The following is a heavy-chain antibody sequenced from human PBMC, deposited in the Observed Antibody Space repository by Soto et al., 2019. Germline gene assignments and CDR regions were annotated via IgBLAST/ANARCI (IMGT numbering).Heavy chain of an antibody. CDR1: GGSISSSSYY. CDR3: ARRTVGYYGMDV. Sequence: SETLSLTCTVSGGSISSSSYYWGWILHPPGKGLEWIGSIYYSGSTYYNPSLKSRVTISVDTSKNQFSLKLSSVTAADTAVYYCARRTVGYYGMDVWGQGTTVTVSS. J-gene: IGHJ6*02. D-gene: IGHD1-26*01. V-gene: IGHV4-39*01. CDR2: IYYSGST.